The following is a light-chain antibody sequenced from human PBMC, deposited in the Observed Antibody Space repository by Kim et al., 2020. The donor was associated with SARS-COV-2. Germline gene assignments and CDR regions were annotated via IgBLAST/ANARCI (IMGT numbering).Light chain of an antibody. Sequence: ALGQTVRITCQGDSLRTYYATWYQQRPGQAPRVVIYGKNNRPSGIPDRFSGSSSGNTASLTVTGAQAVDEADYYCNSRDNSGDHVVFGGGTQLTV. CDR1: SLRTYY. V-gene: IGLV3-19*01. CDR3: NSRDNSGDHVV. CDR2: GKN. J-gene: IGLJ2*01.